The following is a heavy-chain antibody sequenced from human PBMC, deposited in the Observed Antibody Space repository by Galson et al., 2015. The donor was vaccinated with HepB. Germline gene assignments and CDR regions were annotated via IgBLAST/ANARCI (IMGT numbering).Heavy chain of an antibody. CDR1: GFTFDDYT. CDR2: ISWDGVTT. V-gene: IGHV3-43*01. Sequence: SLRLSCAASGFTFDDYTMHWVRQAPGKGLEWVSLISWDGVTTYYADSVKGRFTVSQDNSKHSLFLQMNSLRTQDTALYYCVKDLTYYYGSGISRAYGLDVWGQGTPVTVAS. J-gene: IGHJ6*02. D-gene: IGHD3-10*01. CDR3: VKDLTYYYGSGISRAYGLDV.